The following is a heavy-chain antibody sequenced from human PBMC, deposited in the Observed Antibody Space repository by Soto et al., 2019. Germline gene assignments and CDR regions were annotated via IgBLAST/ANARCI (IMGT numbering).Heavy chain of an antibody. J-gene: IGHJ4*02. CDR2: VWYDGSNK. CDR1: GFTFSSYG. CDR3: ARDYTSLDY. D-gene: IGHD3-16*01. V-gene: IGHV3-33*01. Sequence: QVQLVESGGGVVQPARSLRLSCAASGFTFSSYGMHWVRQAPGKGLERVAVVWYDGSNKYYADSVKIRFTISRDNSKNTLYLQMNSLRAEDTAVYYCARDYTSLDYWGQGTLVTVSS.